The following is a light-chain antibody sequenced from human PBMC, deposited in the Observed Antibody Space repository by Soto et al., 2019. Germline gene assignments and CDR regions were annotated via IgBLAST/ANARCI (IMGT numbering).Light chain of an antibody. CDR1: QSVTTY. J-gene: IGKJ1*01. V-gene: IGKV1-39*01. CDR2: AIS. CDR3: QQYYSYWT. Sequence: DIQMTQAPSSLSASVGDGVTITCRASQSVTTYLHWYQQKAGEAPKLLIYAISNLQSGVSSRFSGSGSGTDFSLTINTLQPEDFATYYCQQYYSYWTFGQGTKVDNK.